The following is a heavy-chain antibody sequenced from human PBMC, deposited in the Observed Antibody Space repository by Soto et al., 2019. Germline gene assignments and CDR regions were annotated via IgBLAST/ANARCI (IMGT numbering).Heavy chain of an antibody. J-gene: IGHJ5*02. Sequence: ASVKVSCKASGYTFTSYAMHWVRQAPGQRLEWMGWINAGNGNTKYSQKCQGRVTITRDTSASTAYMELSSLRSEDTAVYYCARRVYYGDYFWFDPWGQGTLVTVSS. CDR3: ARRVYYGDYFWFDP. CDR1: GYTFTSYA. CDR2: INAGNGNT. V-gene: IGHV1-3*01. D-gene: IGHD4-17*01.